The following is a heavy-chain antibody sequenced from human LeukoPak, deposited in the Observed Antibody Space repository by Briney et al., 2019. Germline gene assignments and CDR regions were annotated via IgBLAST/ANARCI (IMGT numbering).Heavy chain of an antibody. CDR2: ISNSGSTI. Sequence: GGSLRLSCAASGFSFSLHEMNWVRQAPGKGLEWVSYISNSGSTIYYADSVRGQFTISRDNAKNSLFLQMNSLRAEDTAVYYCARDAAFDYWGQGTLVTVSS. CDR3: ARDAAFDY. V-gene: IGHV3-48*03. J-gene: IGHJ4*02. CDR1: GFSFSLHE.